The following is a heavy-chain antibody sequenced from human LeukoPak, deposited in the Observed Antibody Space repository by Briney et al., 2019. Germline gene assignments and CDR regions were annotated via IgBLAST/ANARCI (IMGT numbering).Heavy chain of an antibody. CDR2: IYHTGST. CDR1: GASISGTNW. D-gene: IGHD6-19*01. V-gene: IGHV4-4*02. J-gene: IGHJ6*02. Sequence: SETLSLTCAVSGASISGTNWWTWVRQTPGKGLEWIGDIYHTGSTNYNPSLKSRVTILSDTSKNFFSLILTSVTAADTAVYFWANNSRLGGPPHNYYAKDVWGQGTTVTVSS. CDR3: ANNSRLGGPPHNYYAKDV.